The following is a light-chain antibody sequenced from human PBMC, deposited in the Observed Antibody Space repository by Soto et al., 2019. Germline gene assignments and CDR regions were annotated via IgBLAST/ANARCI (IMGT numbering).Light chain of an antibody. J-gene: IGKJ2*01. V-gene: IGKV4-1*01. CDR1: QSVLYSSNNKNY. Sequence: DIVMTQSPDSLAVSLGERATINCKSSQSVLYSSNNKNYLAWYQQRPGQPPKLLIYWASTRESGVPDRFSGSGSGTDFTLTISSLQAKDVAVYYCQQYYSTPDTFGQGTKLEIK. CDR2: WAS. CDR3: QQYYSTPDT.